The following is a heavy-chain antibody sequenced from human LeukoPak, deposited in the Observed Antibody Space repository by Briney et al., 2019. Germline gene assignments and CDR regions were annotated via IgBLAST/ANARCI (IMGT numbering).Heavy chain of an antibody. V-gene: IGHV1-46*01. J-gene: IGHJ4*02. CDR1: GYTFTSYY. Sequence: ASVKVSCKASGYTFTSYYMHWVRQAPGQGLEWMGIINPSGGSTSYAQKFQGRVTMTRDTSTSTVYMELSSLRSEDTAVYYCARVLYSGGSCYRYFDYWGQGTLVTVSS. D-gene: IGHD2-15*01. CDR3: ARVLYSGGSCYRYFDY. CDR2: INPSGGST.